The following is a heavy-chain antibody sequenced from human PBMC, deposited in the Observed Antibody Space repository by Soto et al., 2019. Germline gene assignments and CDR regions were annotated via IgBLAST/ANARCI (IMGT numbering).Heavy chain of an antibody. Sequence: PSETLSLTCAVYGGSFSGYYWSWIRQPPGKGLEWIGEINHSGSTNYNPSLKSRVTISVDTSKNQFSLKVNSVTAADTAVYYCVRDRGTTLRMDVWGQGTTVTVSS. CDR2: INHSGST. V-gene: IGHV4-34*01. CDR3: VRDRGTTLRMDV. D-gene: IGHD3-10*01. CDR1: GGSFSGYY. J-gene: IGHJ6*02.